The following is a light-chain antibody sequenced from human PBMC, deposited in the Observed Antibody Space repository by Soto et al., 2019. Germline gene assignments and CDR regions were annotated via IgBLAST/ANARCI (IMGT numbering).Light chain of an antibody. CDR3: QKYNSAPRVT. CDR1: QGISNY. V-gene: IGKV1-27*01. J-gene: IGKJ4*01. Sequence: DIQMTQSPSSLSASVGDRVTITCRASQGISNYLAWYQQKPGKVPKLLIYAASTLQSGVPSRFSGGGSGTDFTLTISSLQPEDVATYYCQKYNSAPRVTFGGGTKVEIK. CDR2: AAS.